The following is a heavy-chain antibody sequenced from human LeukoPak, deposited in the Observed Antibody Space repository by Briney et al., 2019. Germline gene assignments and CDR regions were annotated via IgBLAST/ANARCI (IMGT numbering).Heavy chain of an antibody. V-gene: IGHV3-30*04. J-gene: IGHJ4*02. CDR1: GFTFSSYA. CDR2: ISYDGSNK. D-gene: IGHD6-19*01. CDR3: AREGAVAVGGGFDY. Sequence: GRSLRLSCAASGFTFSSYAMHWVRQAPGKGLEWVAVISYDGSNKYYADSVKGRFTISRDNSKNTLYLQMNSLRAEDTAVYYCAREGAVAVGGGFDYWGQGTLVTVSS.